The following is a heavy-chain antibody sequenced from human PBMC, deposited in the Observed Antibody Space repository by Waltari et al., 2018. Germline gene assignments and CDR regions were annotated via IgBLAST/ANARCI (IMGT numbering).Heavy chain of an antibody. CDR1: GYSIGRGYY. J-gene: IGHJ4*02. CDR3: ARDLGAGGNSDI. Sequence: QVQLQESGPGLVKPSATLSLTCTVSGYSIGRGYYWGGGWIRQPPGKGLEWIGSISHRGRTFYNPSLKTRVTISLDTSKNQFSLRLSSVTAADTAVYYCARDLGAGGNSDIWGQGTLVTVSS. D-gene: IGHD2-21*02. CDR2: ISHRGRT. V-gene: IGHV4-38-2*02.